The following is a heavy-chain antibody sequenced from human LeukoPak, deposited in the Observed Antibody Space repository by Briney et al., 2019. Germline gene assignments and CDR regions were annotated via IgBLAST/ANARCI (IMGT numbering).Heavy chain of an antibody. Sequence: GGSLRLSCAASGFTFSDYYMSWIRQAPGKGLEWVSYISSSGSTIYYADSVKGRFTISRDNSKNTLYLQMNSLRVEDTAVYYCGKNPSGDYVGFFKSGGKRTRV. CDR3: GKNPSGDYVGFFKS. D-gene: IGHD4-23*01. CDR2: ISSSGSTI. V-gene: IGHV3-11*01. J-gene: IGHJ6*03. CDR1: GFTFSDYY.